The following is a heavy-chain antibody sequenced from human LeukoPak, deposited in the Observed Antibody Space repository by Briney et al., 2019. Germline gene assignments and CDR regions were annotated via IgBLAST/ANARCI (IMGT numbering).Heavy chain of an antibody. Sequence: PSETLSLTCTVSGGSISSGGYYWSWIRQRPGKGLEWIGYIYYSGSTYYNPSLKSRVTISVDTSKDQFSLKLSSVTAADTAVYYCARALPYSYRYGMDVWGQGTTVTVSS. J-gene: IGHJ6*02. CDR2: IYYSGST. CDR1: GGSISSGGYY. CDR3: ARALPYSYRYGMDV. D-gene: IGHD5-18*01. V-gene: IGHV4-31*03.